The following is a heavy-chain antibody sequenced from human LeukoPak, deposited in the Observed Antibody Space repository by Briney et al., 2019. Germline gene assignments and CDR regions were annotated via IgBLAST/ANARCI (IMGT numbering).Heavy chain of an antibody. D-gene: IGHD2-15*01. Sequence: GGSLRLSCAASGFTFSSYAMSWVRRAPGKGLEWVSAISGSGGSTYYADSVKGRFTISRDNAKNSLYLQMNSLRAEDTAVYYCAREGIWAFDIWGQGTMVTVSS. CDR3: AREGIWAFDI. J-gene: IGHJ3*02. V-gene: IGHV3-23*01. CDR1: GFTFSSYA. CDR2: ISGSGGST.